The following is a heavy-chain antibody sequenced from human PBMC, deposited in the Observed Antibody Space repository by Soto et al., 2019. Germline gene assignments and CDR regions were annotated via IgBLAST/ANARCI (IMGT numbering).Heavy chain of an antibody. Sequence: SETPSLTCTASGGSISSYYWSWIRQPPGKGLEWIGYIYYSGSTNYNPSLKSRVTISVDTSKNQFSLKLSTVTAADTAVYYCARPYVAYYTFSMEVGARGTGGAVPS. CDR1: GGSISSYY. V-gene: IGHV4-59*01. J-gene: IGHJ6*04. CDR2: IYYSGST. D-gene: IGHD3-3*01. CDR3: ARPYVAYYTFSMEV.